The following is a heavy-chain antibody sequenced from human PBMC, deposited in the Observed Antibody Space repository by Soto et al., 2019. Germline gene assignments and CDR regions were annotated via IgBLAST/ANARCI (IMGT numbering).Heavy chain of an antibody. V-gene: IGHV3-23*01. Sequence: SXRXSCVASGFTFSXYAMSWARQAQGKGLEWVSALTPSGGETFYADSLKGRFTISRYNSMNALYLQMNSLRIEETAVYYCAHPRGYGVFDAYDIWGQGKMVTVS. CDR2: LTPSGGET. CDR1: GFTFSXYA. CDR3: AHPRGYGVFDAYDI. D-gene: IGHD4-17*01. J-gene: IGHJ3*02.